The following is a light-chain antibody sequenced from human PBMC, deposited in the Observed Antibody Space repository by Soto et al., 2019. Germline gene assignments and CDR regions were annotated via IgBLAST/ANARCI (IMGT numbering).Light chain of an antibody. Sequence: DIVLTQSPGSLAASLGERATIDCNSSERLLYSNDNRNDLTWYQQKPGQTPKLLISWASTRESGGPDRFSGGGSGADVALSITSGQADYLAVYCCHQHYSSPYAFGKGT. J-gene: IGKJ2*01. CDR2: WAS. CDR3: HQHYSSPYA. V-gene: IGKV4-1*01. CDR1: ERLLYSNDNRND.